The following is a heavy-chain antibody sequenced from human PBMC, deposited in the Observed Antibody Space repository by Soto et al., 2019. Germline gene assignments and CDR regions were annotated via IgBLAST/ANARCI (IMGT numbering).Heavy chain of an antibody. CDR2: ISSSSSII. CDR3: ARGGSYPKEDAFDI. Sequence: PGGSLRLSCAASGFTFSSYSMNWVRQAPGKGLEWVSYISSSSSIIYYADSVKGRFTISRDNAKNSLYLQMNSLRSEDTAVYYCARGGSYPKEDAFDIWGQGTMITVSS. V-gene: IGHV3-48*01. D-gene: IGHD1-26*01. J-gene: IGHJ3*02. CDR1: GFTFSSYS.